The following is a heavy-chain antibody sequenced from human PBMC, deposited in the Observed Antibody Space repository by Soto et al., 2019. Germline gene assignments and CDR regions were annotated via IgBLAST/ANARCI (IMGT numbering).Heavy chain of an antibody. V-gene: IGHV1-69*02. CDR3: ATSYGSGSTPFDY. J-gene: IGHJ4*01. CDR1: GDTFSFYT. Sequence: QVQLVQSGAEVKKPGSSVKVSCKASGDTFSFYTLNWIRQAPGQGFEWVGRVNPILAMSSSAHKFQGRVTMFAHKSTRTAYMALRSLRSDDTAVDYCATSYGSGSTPFDYWGHGTLITVSS. CDR2: VNPILAMS. D-gene: IGHD3-10*01.